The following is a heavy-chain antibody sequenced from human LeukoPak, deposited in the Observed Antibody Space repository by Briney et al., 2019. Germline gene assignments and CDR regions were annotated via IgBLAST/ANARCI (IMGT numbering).Heavy chain of an antibody. CDR2: IYYSGST. CDR1: GGSISSSSYY. CDR3: ARHVPYYYYYYMDV. J-gene: IGHJ6*03. Sequence: SETLSLTCTVSGGSISSSSYYWGWIRPPPGKGLEWIGSIYYSGSTYYNPSLKSRVTISVDTSKNQFSLKLSSVTAADTAVYYCARHVPYYYYYYMDVWGKGTTVTVSS. V-gene: IGHV4-39*01.